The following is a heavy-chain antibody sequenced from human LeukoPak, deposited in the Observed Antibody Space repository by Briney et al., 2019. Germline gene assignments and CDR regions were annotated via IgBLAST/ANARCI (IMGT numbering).Heavy chain of an antibody. CDR1: GFTFSSYD. D-gene: IGHD6-19*01. V-gene: IGHV3-13*01. CDR3: ARSQPGYSSGWYVPIPLPEFDY. CDR2: IGTAGDT. Sequence: PGGSLRLSCAASGFTFSSYDMHWVRQATGKGLEWVSAIGTAGDTYYPGSVKGRFTISRENAKNSLYLQMNSLRAGDTAVYYCARSQPGYSSGWYVPIPLPEFDYWGQGTLVTVSS. J-gene: IGHJ4*02.